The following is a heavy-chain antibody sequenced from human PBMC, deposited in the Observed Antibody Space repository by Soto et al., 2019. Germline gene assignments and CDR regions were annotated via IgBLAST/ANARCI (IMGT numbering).Heavy chain of an antibody. Sequence: QVQLQESGPGLVKPSGTLSLTCAVSGGSISSRNWWTWVRQSPGNGLEWIGDIFHSGTTNCNPSLKSRLTISVDKSKNQFSLTLTSVTAADTAVYYCARGHEGDGGWGMDVWGRGTTVTVSS. D-gene: IGHD1-26*01. CDR2: IFHSGTT. J-gene: IGHJ6*02. CDR3: ARGHEGDGGWGMDV. CDR1: GGSISSRNW. V-gene: IGHV4-4*02.